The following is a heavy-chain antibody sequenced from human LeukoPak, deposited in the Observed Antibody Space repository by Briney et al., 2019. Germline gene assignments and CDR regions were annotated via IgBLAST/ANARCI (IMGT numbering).Heavy chain of an antibody. J-gene: IGHJ5*02. CDR3: ERRLPQSACFDP. D-gene: IGHD2-21*02. CDR2: TYYRSTWYN. V-gene: IGHV6-1*01. CDR1: GDSVSSNSVT. Sequence: SQTLSLTCALSGDSVSSNSVTWNWIRQSPSRGLEWLGRTYYRSTWYNDYAVSVRGRITVNPDTSKNQFSLHLNSVTPEDTAVYYCERRLPQSACFDPWGQGILVTVSS.